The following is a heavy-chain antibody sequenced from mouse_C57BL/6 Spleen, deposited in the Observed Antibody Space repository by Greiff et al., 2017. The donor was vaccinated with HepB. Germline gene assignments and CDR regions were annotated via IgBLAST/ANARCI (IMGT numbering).Heavy chain of an antibody. CDR2: IWSGGST. Sequence: QVQLQQSGPGLVQPSQSLSITCTVSGFSLTSYGVHWVRQSPGKGLEWLGVIWSGGSTDYNAAFISRLSISKDNSKSQVFFKMNSLQADDTAIYYCALYDYDRAMDYWGQGTSVTVSS. J-gene: IGHJ4*01. CDR3: ALYDYDRAMDY. V-gene: IGHV2-2*01. D-gene: IGHD2-4*01. CDR1: GFSLTSYG.